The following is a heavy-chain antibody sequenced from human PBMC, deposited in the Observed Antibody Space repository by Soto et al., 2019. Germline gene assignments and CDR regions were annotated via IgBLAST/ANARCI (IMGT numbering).Heavy chain of an antibody. V-gene: IGHV3-15*01. J-gene: IGHJ5*02. CDR1: GFTFSNAW. CDR3: TTDRWPWDYYDSSAHTGAWFDP. CDR2: IKSKTDGGTT. D-gene: IGHD3-22*01. Sequence: GGSLRLSCAASGFTFSNAWMSWVRQAPGKGLEWVGRIKSKTDGGTTDYAAPVKGRFTISRDDSKNTLYLQMNSLKTEDTAVYYCTTDRWPWDYYDSSAHTGAWFDPWGQGTLVTVSS.